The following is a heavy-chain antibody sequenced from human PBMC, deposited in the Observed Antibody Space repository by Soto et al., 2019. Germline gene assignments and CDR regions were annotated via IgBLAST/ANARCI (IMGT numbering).Heavy chain of an antibody. V-gene: IGHV4-31*03. CDR2: IYYSGST. D-gene: IGHD5-18*01. Sequence: PSETHSLTSSVSGGNIASGGYYWSWIRQHPGKGLEWIGYIYYSGSTYYNPSLKSRVTISVDRSKNQFSLKLSSVTAADTAVYYCARGYGRNFDYWGQGTLVTV. CDR3: ARGYGRNFDY. J-gene: IGHJ4*02. CDR1: GGNIASGGYY.